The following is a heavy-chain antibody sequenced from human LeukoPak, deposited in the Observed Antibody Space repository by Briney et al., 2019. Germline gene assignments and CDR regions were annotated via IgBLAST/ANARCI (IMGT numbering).Heavy chain of an antibody. V-gene: IGHV6-1*01. D-gene: IGHD3-22*01. Sequence: SQTLSLTCAISGDSVSSNSAAWNWIRQSPSRGLEWLGRTYYRSKWYNDYAVSVKSRITINPDTSKNQFSLQLNSVTPEDTAVYYCARGILPNYYDSSGFQMWFDPWGQGTLVTVSS. CDR1: GDSVSSNSAA. J-gene: IGHJ5*02. CDR2: TYYRSKWYN. CDR3: ARGILPNYYDSSGFQMWFDP.